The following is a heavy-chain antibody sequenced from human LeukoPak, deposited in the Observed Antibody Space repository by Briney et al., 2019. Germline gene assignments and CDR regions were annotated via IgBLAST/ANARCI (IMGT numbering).Heavy chain of an antibody. J-gene: IGHJ4*02. Sequence: PGGSLRLTCAASGFTFSNYWRTWVRQAPGKGLEWVASIHQDGSEKHSIDSGRFTISRDNAENSLYLQMDSLRDEDTAVYYCANTVGHYAHSWGQGTLVTVSS. CDR2: IHQDGSEK. CDR1: GFTFSNYW. D-gene: IGHD4-11*01. CDR3: ANTVGHYAHS. V-gene: IGHV3-7*05.